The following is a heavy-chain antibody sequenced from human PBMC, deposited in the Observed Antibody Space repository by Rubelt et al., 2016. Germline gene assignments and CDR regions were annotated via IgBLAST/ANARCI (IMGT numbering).Heavy chain of an antibody. CDR1: GYSISSGYY. J-gene: IGHJ3*02. Sequence: QVQLQESGPGLVKPSETLSLTCTVSGYSISSGYYWGWIRQPPGKGLEWIGSIYHSGSTNYNPSLKSRVTISVDTSKDQFSLKLSSVTAADTAVYYCASVQVVPAAIGDDAFDIWGQGTMVTVSS. D-gene: IGHD2-2*01. CDR2: IYHSGST. V-gene: IGHV4-38-2*02. CDR3: ASVQVVPAAIGDDAFDI.